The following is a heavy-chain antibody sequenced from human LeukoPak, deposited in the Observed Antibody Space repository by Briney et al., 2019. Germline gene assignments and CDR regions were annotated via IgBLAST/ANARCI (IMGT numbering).Heavy chain of an antibody. D-gene: IGHD4-11*01. CDR1: GFTFSSYA. J-gene: IGHJ4*02. Sequence: LSGGSLRLSCAASGFTFSSYAMSWVRQAPGKGLEWVSAISGSGGSTYYADSVKGRFTISRDNSKNTLYLQMNSLRAEDTAVYYCAKDTINRPTVTTSRGLDYWGQGTLVTVSS. CDR2: ISGSGGST. CDR3: AKDTINRPTVTTSRGLDY. V-gene: IGHV3-23*01.